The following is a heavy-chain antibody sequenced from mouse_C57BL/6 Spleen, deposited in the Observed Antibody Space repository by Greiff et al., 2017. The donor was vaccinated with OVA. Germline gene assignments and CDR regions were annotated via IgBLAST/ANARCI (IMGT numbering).Heavy chain of an antibody. V-gene: IGHV2-5*01. CDR3: AKKWHEGSRYAMDY. CDR1: GFSLTSYG. Sequence: VKLMESGPGLVQPSQSLSITCTVSGFSLTSYGVHWVRQSPGKGLEWLGVIWRGGSTDYNAAFMSRLSITKDNSKSQVFFKMNSLQADDTAIYYCAKKWHEGSRYAMDYWGQGTSVTVSS. J-gene: IGHJ4*01. CDR2: IWRGGST.